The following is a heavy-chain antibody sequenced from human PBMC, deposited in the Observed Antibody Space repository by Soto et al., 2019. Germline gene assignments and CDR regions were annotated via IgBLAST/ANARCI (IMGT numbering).Heavy chain of an antibody. CDR3: ARVVDYYDPYYYYGMDV. D-gene: IGHD3-22*01. J-gene: IGHJ6*02. CDR1: GFTFSSYS. V-gene: IGHV3-21*01. CDR2: ISSSSSYI. Sequence: EVQLVESGGGLVKPGGSLRLSCAASGFTFSSYSMNWVRQAPGKGLEWVSSISSSSSYIYYADSVKGRFTISRDNAKNSLYLQMNSLSAEDTAVYYCARVVDYYDPYYYYGMDVWGQWTTVTVSS.